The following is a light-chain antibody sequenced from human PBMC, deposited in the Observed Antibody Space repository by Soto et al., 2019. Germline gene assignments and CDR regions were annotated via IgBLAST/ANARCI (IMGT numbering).Light chain of an antibody. Sequence: EIVFTQSPGTLSLSPGDRATLPCRASQRVSARYLAWYHQKPGQAPRLLIFGASDRATGIPDRFSGSGSGTDFTLTIDRLEPEDFAMYYCQQYSDSPPTFGQGTKVDIK. J-gene: IGKJ1*01. CDR3: QQYSDSPPT. V-gene: IGKV3-20*01. CDR2: GAS. CDR1: QRVSARY.